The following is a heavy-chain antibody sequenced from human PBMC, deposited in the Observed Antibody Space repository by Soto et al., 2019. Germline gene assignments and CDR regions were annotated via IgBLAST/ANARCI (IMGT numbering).Heavy chain of an antibody. CDR3: AHGGFYGFWSGSRGPFDY. Sequence: GPTLVNHTQTLTLTCPFSGFSLSTSGVGVGWIRQPPGKALEWLALIYWNDDKRYSPSLKSRLTITKDTSKNQVVLTMTNMDPVDTATYYRAHGGFYGFWSGSRGPFDYWGQGTLVTVSS. CDR1: GFSLSTSGVG. J-gene: IGHJ4*02. CDR2: IYWNDDK. V-gene: IGHV2-5*01. D-gene: IGHD3-3*01.